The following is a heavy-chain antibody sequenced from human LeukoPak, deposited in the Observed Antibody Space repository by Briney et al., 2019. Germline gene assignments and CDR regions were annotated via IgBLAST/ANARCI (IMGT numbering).Heavy chain of an antibody. J-gene: IGHJ4*02. Sequence: GSLRLSCTASGFTFCYYAMSWIRQPPGKGLEWIGESRHGGSTNYNPSLKSRVTISVDTSKNQFSLKLSSVTAVDTAVYYCARYLPSYHSSGYYTDYWGQGTLVTVSS. CDR3: ARYLPSYHSSGYYTDY. V-gene: IGHV4-34*01. CDR1: GFTFCYYA. D-gene: IGHD3-22*01. CDR2: SRHGGST.